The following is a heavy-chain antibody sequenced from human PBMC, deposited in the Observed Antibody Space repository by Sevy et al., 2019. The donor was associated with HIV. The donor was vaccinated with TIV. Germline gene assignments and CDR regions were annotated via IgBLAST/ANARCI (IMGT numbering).Heavy chain of an antibody. CDR2: FDPKHGER. CDR3: ATNSRYFSGSTWYWVEGLFDP. CDR1: GNTLTELS. V-gene: IGHV1-24*01. J-gene: IGHJ5*02. Sequence: ASVKVSCKVSGNTLTELSMHWVRQSPGKGLEWMGSFDPKHGERIYAQKFQGRIAMTEDTSTDAAYMELSSLRSEDTAVYYCATNSRYFSGSTWYWVEGLFDPWGQGTLVTVSS. D-gene: IGHD2-15*01.